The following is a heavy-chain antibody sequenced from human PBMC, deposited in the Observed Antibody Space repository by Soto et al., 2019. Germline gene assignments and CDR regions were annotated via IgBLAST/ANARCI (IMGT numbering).Heavy chain of an antibody. CDR2: ISSSSSYI. Sequence: PWGSLRLSCAASGFTFSSYIMNWVRQAPGKGLEWVSSISSSSSYIYYADSVKGRFTISRDNAKNSLYLQMNSVRAEDTAVYYCARVRAAAHGDYWGQGTLVTVSS. CDR3: ARVRAAAHGDY. CDR1: GFTFSSYI. V-gene: IGHV3-21*01. D-gene: IGHD6-13*01. J-gene: IGHJ4*02.